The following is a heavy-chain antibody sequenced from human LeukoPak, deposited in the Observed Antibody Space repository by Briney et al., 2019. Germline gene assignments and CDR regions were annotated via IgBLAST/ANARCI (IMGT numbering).Heavy chain of an antibody. CDR3: ARSTSDTYSLSPFDL. Sequence: SETLSLTCTVSGGYISSYYWSWIRQPPGKGLEWIGYIYYSGSANYNPSLKSRITMSMDTSKNQVSLKMNSVTAADTAVYYCARSTSDTYSLSPFDLWGQGTMVTVAS. V-gene: IGHV4-59*12. J-gene: IGHJ3*01. CDR2: IYYSGSA. CDR1: GGYISSYY. D-gene: IGHD2/OR15-2a*01.